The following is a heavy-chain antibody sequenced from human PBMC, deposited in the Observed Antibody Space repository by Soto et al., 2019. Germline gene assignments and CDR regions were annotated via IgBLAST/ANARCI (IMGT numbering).Heavy chain of an antibody. D-gene: IGHD6-13*01. V-gene: IGHV3-48*03. Sequence: EVQLVESGGGLVQPGGSLRLSCAASGFTFSSYEMNWVRQAPGQGLEWVSDISSSGSTIYYADSVKGRFTISRDNAKHSLYLQMNSLRAEDTAVYYCARDHAARGIAFDIWGQGTMVTVSS. CDR3: ARDHAARGIAFDI. J-gene: IGHJ3*02. CDR1: GFTFSSYE. CDR2: ISSSGSTI.